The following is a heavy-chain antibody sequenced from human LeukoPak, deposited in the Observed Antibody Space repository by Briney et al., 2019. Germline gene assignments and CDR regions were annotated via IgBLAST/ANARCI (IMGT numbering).Heavy chain of an antibody. J-gene: IGHJ4*02. CDR2: IRYDGSNK. Sequence: GGSLRLSCAASGFTFSSYGMNWVRQAPGKGLEWVAFIRYDGSNKYYADSVKGRFTFSRDNSKNTLYLQMNSLRAEDTAVYYCARGVVTWEPLDYWGQGTLVTVSS. CDR3: ARGVVTWEPLDY. V-gene: IGHV3-30*02. D-gene: IGHD4-23*01. CDR1: GFTFSSYG.